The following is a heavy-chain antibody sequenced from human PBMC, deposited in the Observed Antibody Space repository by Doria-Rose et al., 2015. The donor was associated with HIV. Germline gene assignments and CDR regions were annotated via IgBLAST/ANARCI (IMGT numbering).Heavy chain of an antibody. D-gene: IGHD6-13*01. CDR1: GVSLSSPGMG. Sequence: QVTLKESGPVLVKPTETLTLTCTVSGVSLSSPGMGASWIRQPPGKALEWLANIFSDDERSYKPSLKSRLTISRGTSKRQVVLTMTDMDPVDTATYYCARIKSSRWYHKYYFDFWGQGTLVIVSA. J-gene: IGHJ4*02. V-gene: IGHV2-26*01. CDR3: ARIKSSRWYHKYYFDF. CDR2: IFSDDER.